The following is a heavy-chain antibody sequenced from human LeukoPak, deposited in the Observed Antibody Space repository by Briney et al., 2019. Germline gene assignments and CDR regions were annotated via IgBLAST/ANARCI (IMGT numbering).Heavy chain of an antibody. CDR3: ARDQRRRSYYDSSGYSDY. D-gene: IGHD3-22*01. CDR1: GYTFTSYY. CDR2: INPSGGST. V-gene: IGHV1-46*01. J-gene: IGHJ4*02. Sequence: GASVKVSCKASGYTFTSYYMHWVRQAPGQGLEWMGIINPSGGSTSYAQKFQGRVTMTRDTSTSTVYMELSSLRSEDTAVYYCARDQRRRSYYDSSGYSDYWGQGTLVTVSS.